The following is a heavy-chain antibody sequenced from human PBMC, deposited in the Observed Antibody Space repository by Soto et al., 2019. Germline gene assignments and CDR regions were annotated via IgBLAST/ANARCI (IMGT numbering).Heavy chain of an antibody. J-gene: IGHJ4*02. CDR3: AKERREVVSGTGDS. V-gene: IGHV3-23*01. CDR2: FSSSGSRT. D-gene: IGHD6-19*01. Sequence: GGSLRLSCAASGFNFKTYAMSWVRQAPGRGLEWVSAFSSSGSRTYYADSVKGRFTISRDNSKNALFLEMNSLRAEDTALYYCAKERREVVSGTGDSWGRGTLVTVSS. CDR1: GFNFKTYA.